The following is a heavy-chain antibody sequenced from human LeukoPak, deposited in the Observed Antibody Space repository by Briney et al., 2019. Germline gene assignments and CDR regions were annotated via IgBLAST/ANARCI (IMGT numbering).Heavy chain of an antibody. V-gene: IGHV3-23*01. D-gene: IGHD3-22*01. CDR1: GFTFNIYA. CDR3: AKDWDSSGYPYFDY. CDR2: ITDSGAGT. J-gene: IGHJ4*02. Sequence: GGSLRLSCVASGFTFNIYAMSWVRQAPGKGLQWVSAITDSGAGTYYADSVKGRFTISRDNSRNTLYLQMNSLRVEDTAFYYCAKDWDSSGYPYFDYWGQGTLVTVSS.